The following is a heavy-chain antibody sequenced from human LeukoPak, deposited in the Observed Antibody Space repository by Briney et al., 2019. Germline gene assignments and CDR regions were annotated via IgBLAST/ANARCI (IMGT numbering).Heavy chain of an antibody. V-gene: IGHV4-39*01. CDR1: GGSISSSSYY. J-gene: IGHJ4*02. CDR2: IYYSGST. CDR3: ARHSELLWFGELFFDY. Sequence: SETLSLTCTVSGGSISSSSYYWGWIRQPPGKGLEWIANIYYSGSTYFNPSLKSRVTISIDTSKNRFSLKLSSVTAADTAVYYCARHSELLWFGELFFDYWGQGTLVTVSS. D-gene: IGHD3-10*01.